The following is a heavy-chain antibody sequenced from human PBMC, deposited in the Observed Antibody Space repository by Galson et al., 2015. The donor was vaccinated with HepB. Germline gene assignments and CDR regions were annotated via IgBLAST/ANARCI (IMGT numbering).Heavy chain of an antibody. J-gene: IGHJ3*02. Sequence: PALVKPTQTLTLTCTFSGFSLSTSGMCVSWIRQPPGKALEWLALIDWDDDKYYSTSLKTRLTISKDTSKNQVVLTMTNMDPVDTATYYCARIRSDYVWGSYRTDAFDIWGQGTMVTVSS. CDR1: GFSLSTSGMC. CDR2: IDWDDDK. CDR3: ARIRSDYVWGSYRTDAFDI. D-gene: IGHD3-16*02. V-gene: IGHV2-70*01.